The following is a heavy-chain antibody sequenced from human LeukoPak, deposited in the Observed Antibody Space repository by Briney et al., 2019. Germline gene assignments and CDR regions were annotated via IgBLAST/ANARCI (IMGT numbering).Heavy chain of an antibody. CDR1: GYPFSDYY. Sequence: ASVKVSCRASGYPFSDYYIHWLRQATGQGLEWMGWMNPNSGNTGYAQKFQGRVTMTRNTSISTAYMEVSSLRSDDTAVYYCARAPDCSGGSCCLWFDPWGQGTLVTVSS. CDR2: MNPNSGNT. CDR3: ARAPDCSGGSCCLWFDP. D-gene: IGHD2-15*01. V-gene: IGHV1-8*02. J-gene: IGHJ5*02.